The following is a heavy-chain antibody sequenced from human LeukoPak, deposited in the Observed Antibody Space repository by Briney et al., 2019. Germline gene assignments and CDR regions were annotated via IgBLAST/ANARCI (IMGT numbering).Heavy chain of an antibody. CDR3: ARGSGWYVVC. D-gene: IGHD6-19*01. CDR2: IYPGDSDT. J-gene: IGHJ4*02. V-gene: IGHV5-51*01. CDR1: GYRFTTYW. Sequence: GESLKISCKGSGYRFTTYWIGWVRQMPGKGLEWIGIIYPGDSDTRYSPSFQGQVTISVDKSISTAYLQWSSLQASDTAMYYCARGSGWYVVCWGQGTLVTVSS.